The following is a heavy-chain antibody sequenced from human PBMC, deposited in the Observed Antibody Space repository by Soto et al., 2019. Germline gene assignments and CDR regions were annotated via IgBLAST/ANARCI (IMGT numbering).Heavy chain of an antibody. V-gene: IGHV4-31*03. CDR2: ISYRGRT. CDR3: ARVIAEDSSGYYLASYFDY. D-gene: IGHD3-22*01. Sequence: PSETLSLTCTVSGGSISSGGYYWSWIRQHPGKGLEWIGYISYRGRTYYNPSLKSRVTISVDTSKNQFTLKLSSVTAADTAVYYCARVIAEDSSGYYLASYFDYWGQGTLVTVSS. J-gene: IGHJ4*02. CDR1: GGSISSGGYY.